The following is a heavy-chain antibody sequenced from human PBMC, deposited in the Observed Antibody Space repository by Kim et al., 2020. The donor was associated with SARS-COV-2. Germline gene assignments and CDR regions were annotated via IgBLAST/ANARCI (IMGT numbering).Heavy chain of an antibody. J-gene: IGHJ4*02. D-gene: IGHD3-9*01. CDR3: ARDLYDILTGYYDY. CDR2: ISSSSSYI. V-gene: IGHV3-21*01. CDR1: GFTFSSYS. Sequence: GGSLRLSCAASGFTFSSYSMNWVRQAPGKGLEWVSSISSSSSYIYYADSVKGRFTISRDNAKNSLYLQMNSLRAEDTAVYYCARDLYDILTGYYDYWGQGTLVTVSS.